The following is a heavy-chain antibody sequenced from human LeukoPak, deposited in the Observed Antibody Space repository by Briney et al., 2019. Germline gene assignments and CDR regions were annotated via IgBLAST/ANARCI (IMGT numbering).Heavy chain of an antibody. CDR1: GGSISSYY. CDR3: ARHKYYDFWSGYNWFDP. D-gene: IGHD3-3*01. J-gene: IGHJ5*02. Sequence: SETLSLTCTVSGGSISSYYWSWIRQPPGKGLEWIGYIYYSGSTNYNPSLKSRVTISVDTSKNQLSLKLSSVTAADTAVYYCARHKYYDFWSGYNWFDPWGQGTLVTVSS. CDR2: IYYSGST. V-gene: IGHV4-59*08.